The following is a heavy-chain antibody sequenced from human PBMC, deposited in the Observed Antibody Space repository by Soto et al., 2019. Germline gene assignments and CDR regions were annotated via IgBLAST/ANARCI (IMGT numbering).Heavy chain of an antibody. CDR2: ISSDGSIK. CDR1: GFTFSIYG. V-gene: IGHV3-30*03. CDR3: ARDRWLQGGFDS. J-gene: IGHJ4*02. D-gene: IGHD5-12*01. Sequence: GGSLRLSCIASGFTFSIYGMDWVRQAPGKGLEWVAYISSDGSIKSYADSVRGRFTISRDNSKNTLYLQMNSLRAEDTAVYYCARDRWLQGGFDSWGQGTLVTVSS.